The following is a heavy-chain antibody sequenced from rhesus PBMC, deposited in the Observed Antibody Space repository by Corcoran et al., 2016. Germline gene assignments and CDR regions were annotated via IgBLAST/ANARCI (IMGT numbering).Heavy chain of an antibody. Sequence: EVQLVQSGAEVKRPGESLKISCKTSGYSFTSYWISWVRQMPGKGLEWMGAIAPSDSDTRYNPSFQGHVTISADKSISTTYLQWSSLKASDTATYYCAKRANYVYFDYWGQGVLVTVSS. CDR3: AKRANYVYFDY. CDR2: IAPSDSDT. D-gene: IGHD4-17*01. J-gene: IGHJ4*01. V-gene: IGHV5-20*01. CDR1: GYSFTSYW.